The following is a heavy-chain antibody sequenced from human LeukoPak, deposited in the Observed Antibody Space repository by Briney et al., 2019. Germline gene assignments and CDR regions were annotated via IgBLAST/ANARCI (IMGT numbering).Heavy chain of an antibody. J-gene: IGHJ4*02. CDR3: ARGYFDSRDSSNPFDN. CDR1: GASISSHY. Sequence: PSETLTLTCTVSGASISSHYWSWIRQTPGEGLEWIGCIHTNGNNNYNPPLRGRVTMSVDTSKNQFSLKMTSVTAADTAVYYCARGYFDSRDSSNPFDNWGQGTLVTVSS. D-gene: IGHD3-9*01. CDR2: IHTNGNN. V-gene: IGHV4-4*09.